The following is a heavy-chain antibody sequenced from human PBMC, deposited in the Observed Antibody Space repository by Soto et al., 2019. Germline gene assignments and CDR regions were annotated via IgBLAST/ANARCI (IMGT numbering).Heavy chain of an antibody. V-gene: IGHV3-48*01. CDR3: ARDGTGGALAGF. Sequence: EVQLMASGGGLVQPGGSLRLSCAASGFTFSNYNLNWVRQAPGKGLEWVSFIGNSGTAISYTDSVEGRFTVSRDNAKNSVYLQMNSLRVEDTAVYYCARDGTGGALAGFWGQGTLVTVSS. J-gene: IGHJ4*02. D-gene: IGHD1-1*01. CDR2: IGNSGTAI. CDR1: GFTFSNYN.